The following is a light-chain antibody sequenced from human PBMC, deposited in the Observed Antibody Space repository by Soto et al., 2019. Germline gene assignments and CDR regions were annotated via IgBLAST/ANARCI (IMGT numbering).Light chain of an antibody. CDR2: GAS. CDR3: QQYNNWPPLT. Sequence: EIVMTQSPATLSVSPGERATLSCRASQSVSTNLAWYQQKPGQVFRLLIYGASTRATGIPDRFSGSGSGTEFTLTISSLQSEDSAVYYCQQYNNWPPLTFGGGTKVEIK. V-gene: IGKV3-15*01. CDR1: QSVSTN. J-gene: IGKJ4*01.